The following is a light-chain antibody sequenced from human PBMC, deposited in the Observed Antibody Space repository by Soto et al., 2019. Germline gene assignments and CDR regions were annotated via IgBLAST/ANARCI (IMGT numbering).Light chain of an antibody. CDR2: KTP. CDR1: QTIYDW. J-gene: IGKJ1*01. V-gene: IGKV1-5*03. CDR3: QQYNIYWT. Sequence: DIQMTQSPSTLSASVGDRVTITCRASQTIYDWLAWYQQKPGKAPKLLIYKTPNLQSGVPSRFSGSASGTDFTLTISSLQPDDFATYYCQQYNIYWTFGQGTKVEIK.